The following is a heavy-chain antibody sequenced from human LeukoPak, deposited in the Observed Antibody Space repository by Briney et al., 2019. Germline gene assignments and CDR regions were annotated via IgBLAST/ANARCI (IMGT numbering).Heavy chain of an antibody. CDR3: ARDLGAMVRGVGVEFDP. J-gene: IGHJ5*02. Sequence: SETLSLTCTVSGGSISSYYWSWVRQPAGKGLEWIGRIYTSGSTNYNTSLKSRVTMSVDTCKKQFALKKREVTAADTAVYYCARDLGAMVRGVGVEFDPWGQGTLVTVSS. CDR2: IYTSGST. V-gene: IGHV4-4*07. CDR1: GGSISSYY. D-gene: IGHD3-10*01.